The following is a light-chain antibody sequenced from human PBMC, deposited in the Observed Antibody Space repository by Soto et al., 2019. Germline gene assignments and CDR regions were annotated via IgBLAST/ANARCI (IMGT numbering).Light chain of an antibody. Sequence: EIVLTQSPGTLSLSPGGSATLSCRASQSVYTFLAWYEQKPGQTPRLLIYGASSRAAGIPDRFSCSGSGTVFTLTITRLEPEDFAVYYCQQYFSSPMTFGPGTKVDI. J-gene: IGKJ3*01. V-gene: IGKV3-20*01. CDR2: GAS. CDR3: QQYFSSPMT. CDR1: QSVYTF.